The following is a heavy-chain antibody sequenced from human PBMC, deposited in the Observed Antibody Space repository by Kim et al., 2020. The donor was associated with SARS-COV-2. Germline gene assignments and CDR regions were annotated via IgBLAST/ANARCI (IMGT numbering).Heavy chain of an antibody. CDR3: ARGVPGY. J-gene: IGHJ4*02. CDR2: SGST. Sequence: SGSTTYTPSLKSRVTISVDTSTNQFSLKLTAVTAADTAVYYCARGVPGYWGQGTLVTVSS. V-gene: IGHV4-34*01.